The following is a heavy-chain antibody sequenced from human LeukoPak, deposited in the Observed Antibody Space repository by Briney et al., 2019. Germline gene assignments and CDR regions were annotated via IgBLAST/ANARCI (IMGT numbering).Heavy chain of an antibody. CDR2: TYYRSKWYN. V-gene: IGHV6-1*01. CDR3: ARARTDYGGNSSPLDYYMDV. D-gene: IGHD4-23*01. Sequence: SQTLSLTCAISGDSVSSNSAAWNWIRQSPSRGLEWLGRTYYRSKWYNDYAVSVKSRITINPDTSKNQFSLQLNSVTPEDTAVYYCARARTDYGGNSSPLDYYMDVWGKGTTVTVSS. CDR1: GDSVSSNSAA. J-gene: IGHJ6*03.